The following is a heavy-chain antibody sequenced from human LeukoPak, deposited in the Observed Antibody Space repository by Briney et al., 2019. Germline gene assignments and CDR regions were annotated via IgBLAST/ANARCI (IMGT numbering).Heavy chain of an antibody. CDR2: IYPGDSDT. V-gene: IGHV5-51*01. CDR1: GYSFTNYW. CDR3: ATHPLGLLLDPDAFDI. Sequence: GESLKISRKGSGYSFTNYWIGWVRQMPGKGLEWMGIIYPGDSDTRYSPSFQGQVTISADKSISTAYLQWSSLKASDTAMYYCATHPLGLLLDPDAFDIWGQGTMVTVSS. J-gene: IGHJ3*02. D-gene: IGHD2-15*01.